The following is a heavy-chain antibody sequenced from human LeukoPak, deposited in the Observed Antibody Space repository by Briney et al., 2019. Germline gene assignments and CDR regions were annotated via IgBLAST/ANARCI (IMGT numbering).Heavy chain of an antibody. CDR3: ARVKYSGRSYYYYYMDV. J-gene: IGHJ6*03. V-gene: IGHV4-34*01. D-gene: IGHD6-13*01. CDR1: GGSFSGYY. Sequence: SETLSLTCAVYGGSFSGYYWSWIRQPPGKGLEWIGEINHSGSTNYNPSLKSRVTISVDTSKNQFSLKLSSVTAADTAVYYCARVKYSGRSYYYYYMDVWGKGTTVTVSS. CDR2: INHSGST.